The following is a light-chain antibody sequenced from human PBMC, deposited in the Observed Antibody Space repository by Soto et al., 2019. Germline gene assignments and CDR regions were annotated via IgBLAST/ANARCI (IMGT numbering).Light chain of an antibody. CDR2: SVS. V-gene: IGKV3-20*01. CDR1: QSVTSSY. Sequence: EIVLTQSPGTLSLSPGERSTLSCMAIQSVTSSYLAWYQQKPGQAPRLLIYSVSSRATGIPERFSGSGSGTDFTLTISRLAPEDVAVYYCQQYGISPRTCGQGTKGDIK. CDR3: QQYGISPRT. J-gene: IGKJ1*01.